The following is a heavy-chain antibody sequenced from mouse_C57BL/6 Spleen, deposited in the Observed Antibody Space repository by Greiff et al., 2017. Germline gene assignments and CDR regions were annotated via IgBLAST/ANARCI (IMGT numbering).Heavy chain of an antibody. V-gene: IGHV1-7*01. Sequence: QVQLQQSGAELAKPGASVKLSCKASGYTFTSYWMHWVKQRPGQGLEWIGYINPSSGYTKYNQKFKDKATLTVDKSSSTAYMQLSSLTYEDSAVYYCARSGDYYGSRGWYFDVWGTGTTVTVSS. J-gene: IGHJ1*03. CDR1: GYTFTSYW. CDR2: INPSSGYT. CDR3: ARSGDYYGSRGWYFDV. D-gene: IGHD1-1*01.